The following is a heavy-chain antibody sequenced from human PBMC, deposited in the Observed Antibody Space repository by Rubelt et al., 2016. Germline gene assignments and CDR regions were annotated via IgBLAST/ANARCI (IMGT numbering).Heavy chain of an antibody. Sequence: QVQLVQSGAEVKKPGASVKVSCKASGYTFTSYGISWVRQAPGQGLEWMGWINPNSGGTNFAQKFQGWVTMTRDTSISTAYMELSRLRSDDTAVYYCARGDGIAAPLDYWGQGTLVTVSS. CDR1: GYTFTSYG. J-gene: IGHJ4*02. V-gene: IGHV1-2*04. CDR3: ARGDGIAAPLDY. D-gene: IGHD6-6*01. CDR2: INPNSGGT.